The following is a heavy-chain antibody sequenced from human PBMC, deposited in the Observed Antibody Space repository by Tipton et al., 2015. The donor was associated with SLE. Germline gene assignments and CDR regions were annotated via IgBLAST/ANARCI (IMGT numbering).Heavy chain of an antibody. CDR1: GGPITSYY. CDR3: ARGSPTGTTRLDY. Sequence: TLSLTCNVSGGPITSYYWSWIRQPPGKGLEWIGYIYYSGNTNYNPFLESRVTISVDTTRSQFSLRLTSVTAADTAVYYCARGSPTGTTRLDYWGRGTLVTVSS. V-gene: IGHV4-59*08. J-gene: IGHJ4*02. CDR2: IYYSGNT. D-gene: IGHD1-7*01.